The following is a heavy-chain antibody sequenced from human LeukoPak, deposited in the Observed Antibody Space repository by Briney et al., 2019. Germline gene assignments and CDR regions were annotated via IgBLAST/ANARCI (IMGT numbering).Heavy chain of an antibody. Sequence: GGSLRLSCAASGLTFSSYAMHWVRQAPGKGLEWVAVISYDGSNKYYAGSVKGRFTISRDNSKNTLYLQMNSLRAEDTAVYYCARGCPAERVRGVYYYYGMDVWGQGTTVTVSS. CDR2: ISYDGSNK. CDR1: GLTFSSYA. V-gene: IGHV3-30*04. CDR3: ARGCPAERVRGVYYYYGMDV. J-gene: IGHJ6*02. D-gene: IGHD3-10*01.